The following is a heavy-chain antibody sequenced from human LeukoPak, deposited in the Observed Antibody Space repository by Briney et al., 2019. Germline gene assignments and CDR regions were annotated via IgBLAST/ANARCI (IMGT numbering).Heavy chain of an antibody. CDR1: GFTVSSNY. D-gene: IGHD5-24*01. CDR3: AKVQEMDTILPPFHY. V-gene: IGHV3-66*01. Sequence: GGSLRLSCAASGFTVSSNYMNWVRQAPGKGLEWVSVMYSGGSRYYVDFVKGRFTISRDNSKNTLYLQVNSLRAADTAIYYCAKVQEMDTILPPFHYWGQGTLVTVSS. J-gene: IGHJ4*02. CDR2: MYSGGSR.